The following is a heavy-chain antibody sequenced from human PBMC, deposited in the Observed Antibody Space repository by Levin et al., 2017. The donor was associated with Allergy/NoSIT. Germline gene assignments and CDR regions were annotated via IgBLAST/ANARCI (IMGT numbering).Heavy chain of an antibody. CDR3: ARGKNSDGSCSGGNWILNDY. CDR1: GYTFADYY. D-gene: IGHD2-15*01. Sequence: GASVKVSCKASGYTFADYYIHWVRQAPGQGLEWMGWIDPYSGGTNYAQKFQGRVTMTRDTSITTAYMELSSLRSDDTAVYYCARGKNSDGSCSGGNWILNDYWGQGTLVTVSS. CDR2: IDPYSGGT. J-gene: IGHJ4*02. V-gene: IGHV1-2*02.